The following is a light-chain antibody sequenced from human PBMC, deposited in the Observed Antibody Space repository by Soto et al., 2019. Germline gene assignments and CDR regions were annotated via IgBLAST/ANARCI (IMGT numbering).Light chain of an antibody. CDR1: HDIKND. V-gene: IGKV1-17*01. CDR2: AAS. J-gene: IGKJ1*01. Sequence: DIQMTQSPSSLSASVGDRVTITCRASHDIKNDLDWYQQKPGKGPKRLIYAASSLQSGVTSRFSGSGSGTEFTLTISSLQSEDFATYYCLQHNSYSWTFGQGTKVEIK. CDR3: LQHNSYSWT.